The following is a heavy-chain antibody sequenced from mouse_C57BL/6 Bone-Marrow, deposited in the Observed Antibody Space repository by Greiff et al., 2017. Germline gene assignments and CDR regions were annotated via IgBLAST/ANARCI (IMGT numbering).Heavy chain of an antibody. CDR1: VYTFTSYW. J-gene: IGHJ1*03. D-gene: IGHD1-1*01. CDR3: ARTPYGSSYDWYCDV. V-gene: IGHV1-59*01. Sequence: QVQLKQPGAELVRPGTSVKLSCKASVYTFTSYWMHWVKQRPGQGLAWIGVIDPSDIYTNYNQKFKGKATLTVDPSSSTAYMQLSSLTAEDSAVYYCARTPYGSSYDWYCDVGGTGTTVTVSS. CDR2: IDPSDIYT.